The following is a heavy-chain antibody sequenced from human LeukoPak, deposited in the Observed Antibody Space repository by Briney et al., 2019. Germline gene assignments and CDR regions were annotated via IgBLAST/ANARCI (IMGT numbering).Heavy chain of an antibody. CDR3: ARSIGGYSSSWYVGYFDY. Sequence: PSETLSLTCSVSGGSIESYYWSWIRQPPGKGLEFIGYIAASGTTKHNPSLKSRVTLSMDTSKNQFSLKLRSVTAADTAVYYCARSIGGYSSSWYVGYFDYWGQGTLVTVSS. CDR1: GGSIESYY. V-gene: IGHV4-4*08. D-gene: IGHD6-13*01. J-gene: IGHJ4*02. CDR2: IAASGTT.